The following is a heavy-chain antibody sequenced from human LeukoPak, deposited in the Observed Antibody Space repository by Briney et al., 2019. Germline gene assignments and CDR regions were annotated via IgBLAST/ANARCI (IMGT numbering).Heavy chain of an antibody. V-gene: IGHV1-69*13. D-gene: IGHD3-22*01. Sequence: ASVKVSCKASGGTFSSYAISWVRQAPGQGLEWMGGIIPIFGTANYAQKFQGRVTITADESTSTAYMELSSLRSEDTAVYYCVTYYCDSSGYYSNWFDPWGQGTLVTVSS. CDR2: IIPIFGTA. CDR1: GGTFSSYA. CDR3: VTYYCDSSGYYSNWFDP. J-gene: IGHJ5*02.